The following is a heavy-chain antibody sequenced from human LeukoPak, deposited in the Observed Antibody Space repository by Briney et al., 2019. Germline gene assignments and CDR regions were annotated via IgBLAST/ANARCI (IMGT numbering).Heavy chain of an antibody. V-gene: IGHV5-51*01. Sequence: GESLKISCKGSANNFTTYWIGWVRQMPGKGLEWMGIISPRDSDTRYNPSFEGQVTMSVDKSISTAYLQWTSLKASDTAMYYCTRHFPAYDFWSGYSDLWGQGTLVTVSS. CDR3: TRHFPAYDFWSGYSDL. CDR1: ANNFTTYW. J-gene: IGHJ4*02. CDR2: ISPRDSDT. D-gene: IGHD3-3*01.